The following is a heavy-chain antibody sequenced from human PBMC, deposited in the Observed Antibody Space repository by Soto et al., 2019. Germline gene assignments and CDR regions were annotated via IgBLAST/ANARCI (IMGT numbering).Heavy chain of an antibody. CDR1: GYTFTGYY. CDR2: INPNSGGT. Sequence: ASVKVSCKASGYTFTGYYMHWVRQAPGQGLEWMGWINPNSGGTNYAQKFQGWVTMTRDTSISTAYMELSRLRSDDTAVYYCARVGKHNWNDAEFDYWGQGTLVTAPQ. D-gene: IGHD1-1*01. V-gene: IGHV1-2*04. CDR3: ARVGKHNWNDAEFDY. J-gene: IGHJ4*02.